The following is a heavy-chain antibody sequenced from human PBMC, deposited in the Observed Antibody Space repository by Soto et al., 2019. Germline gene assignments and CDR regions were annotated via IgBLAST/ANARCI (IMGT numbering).Heavy chain of an antibody. J-gene: IGHJ4*02. CDR2: IYYSGST. CDR3: AKNFYYFDY. V-gene: IGHV4-59*08. CDR1: GDSFTRNY. Sequence: SETLSLTCTVSGDSFTRNYWTWIRQSPRKGLEWIGHIYYSGSTKYNPSLKSRVTISVDTSKNQFSLKLSSVTAADTAVYYCAKNFYYFDYWGQGTLVTVSS.